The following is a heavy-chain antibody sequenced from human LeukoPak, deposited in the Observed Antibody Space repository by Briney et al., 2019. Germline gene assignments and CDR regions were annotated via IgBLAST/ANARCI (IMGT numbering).Heavy chain of an antibody. V-gene: IGHV4-61*02. J-gene: IGHJ6*04. CDR3: ARARLLWFGEPPDV. CDR1: GGSISSGSYY. CDR2: IYTSGST. Sequence: SETLSLTCTVSGGSISSGSYYWSWIRQPAGKGLEWIGRIYTSGSTNYNPSLKSRVTISVDTSKNQFSLKLSSVTAADTAVYYCARARLLWFGEPPDVWGKGTTVTISS. D-gene: IGHD3-10*01.